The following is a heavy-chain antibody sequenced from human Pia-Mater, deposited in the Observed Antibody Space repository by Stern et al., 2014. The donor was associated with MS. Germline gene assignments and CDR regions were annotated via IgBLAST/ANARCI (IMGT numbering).Heavy chain of an antibody. CDR1: GYRFTKNW. D-gene: IGHD5-24*01. J-gene: IGHJ4*02. CDR2: IYPGDPEP. Sequence: QLVQSGAEVKKPGESLRISCEVSGYRFTKNWIGWVRQMPGKGLEWMGIIYPGDPEPKYSPSFKGKVTILVDKSNPPAYLQWSSLKASDTAIYYCARRGDGYMGIDYWGQGTLVTVSS. V-gene: IGHV5-51*03. CDR3: ARRGDGYMGIDY.